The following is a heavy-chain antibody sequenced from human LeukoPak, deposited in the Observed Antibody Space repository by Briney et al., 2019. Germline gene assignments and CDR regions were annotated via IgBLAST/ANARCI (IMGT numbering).Heavy chain of an antibody. CDR2: FDPEDGET. CDR3: ATFISSFNYFDY. V-gene: IGHV1-24*01. CDR1: GYTLTELS. D-gene: IGHD6-13*01. Sequence: GASVKVSCKVSGYTLTELSMHWVRQAPGKGLEWMGGFDPEDGETIYAQKFQGRVTMTEDTSTDTAYMELSSLRSEDTAVYYCATFISSFNYFDYWGQGTLVTVSS. J-gene: IGHJ4*02.